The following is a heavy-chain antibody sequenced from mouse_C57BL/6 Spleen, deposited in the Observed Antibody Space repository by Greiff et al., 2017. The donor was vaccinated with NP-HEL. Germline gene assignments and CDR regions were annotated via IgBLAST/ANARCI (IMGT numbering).Heavy chain of an antibody. CDR2: IYPGGGYT. J-gene: IGHJ2*01. D-gene: IGHD1-1*01. CDR3: ARRGSSYNFDY. Sequence: QVHVKQSGAELVRPGTSVKMSCKASGYTFTNYWIGWAKQRPGHGLEWIGDIYPGGGYTNYNEKFKGKATLTADKSSSTAYMQFSSLTSEDSAIYYCARRGSSYNFDYWGQGTTLTVSS. CDR1: GYTFTNYW. V-gene: IGHV1-63*01.